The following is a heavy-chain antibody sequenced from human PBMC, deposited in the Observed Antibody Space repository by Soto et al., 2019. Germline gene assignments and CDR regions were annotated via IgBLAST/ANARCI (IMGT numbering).Heavy chain of an antibody. V-gene: IGHV5-10-1*01. CDR3: ASSIMPAAGPDY. CDR1: GFNFVSHW. CDR2: IDPSDSYT. J-gene: IGHJ4*02. D-gene: IGHD6-13*01. Sequence: PGESLKISCKGSGFNFVSHWIIWVRQMPGKGLEWMGRIDPSDSYTNYRPSFQGLVTISVDKSINTAYLQWSSLKASDTAMYYCASSIMPAAGPDYWGQGTLVTV.